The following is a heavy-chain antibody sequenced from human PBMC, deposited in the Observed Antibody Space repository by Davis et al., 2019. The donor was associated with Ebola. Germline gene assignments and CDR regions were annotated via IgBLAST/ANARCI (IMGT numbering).Heavy chain of an antibody. D-gene: IGHD3-22*01. CDR2: IYYSGST. CDR1: GGSISSYY. J-gene: IGHJ4*02. V-gene: IGHV4-59*01. CDR3: ARGGIYDSSGCWYY. Sequence: PSETLSLTCTVSGGSISSYYWSWIRQPPGKGLEWIGYIYYSGSTNYNPSLKSRVTISVDTSKNQFSLKLSSVTAADTAVYYCARGGIYDSSGCWYYWGQGTLVTVSS.